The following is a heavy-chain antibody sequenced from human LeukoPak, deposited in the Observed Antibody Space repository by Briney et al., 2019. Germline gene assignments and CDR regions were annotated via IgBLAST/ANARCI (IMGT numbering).Heavy chain of an antibody. J-gene: IGHJ6*02. CDR3: AREILRYFDWLPRYGMDV. D-gene: IGHD3-9*01. CDR1: GYTFTSYG. V-gene: IGHV1-18*01. Sequence: ASVTVSFTASGYTFTSYGISWVRQAPGQGLEWMGWISAYNGNTNYAQKLQGRVTMTTDTSTSTAYMELRSLRSDDTAVYYCAREILRYFDWLPRYGMDVWGQGTTVTVSS. CDR2: ISAYNGNT.